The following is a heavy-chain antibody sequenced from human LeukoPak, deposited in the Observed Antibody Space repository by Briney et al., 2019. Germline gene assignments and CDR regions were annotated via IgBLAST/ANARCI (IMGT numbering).Heavy chain of an antibody. J-gene: IGHJ4*02. V-gene: IGHV4-4*07. CDR2: IYTSGST. CDR3: VILRAVAGTGSGYYFDY. CDR1: GGSISSYY. Sequence: SETLSLTRTVSGGSISSYYWSWVRQPAGKGLEWIGRIYTSGSTTYNPSLKSRVTMSVDTSKNQFSLKLSSVTASDTPVYYCVILRAVAGTGSGYYFDYWGQGTLVTVSS. D-gene: IGHD6-19*01.